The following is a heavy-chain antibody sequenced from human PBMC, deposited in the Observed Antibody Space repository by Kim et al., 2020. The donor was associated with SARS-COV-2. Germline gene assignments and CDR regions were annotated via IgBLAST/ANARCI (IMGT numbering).Heavy chain of an antibody. CDR2: IYYSGST. D-gene: IGHD1-26*01. Sequence: SETLSLTCTVSGGSISSSSYYWGWIRQPPGKGLEWIGSIYYSGSTYYNPSLKSRVTISVDTSKNQFSLKLSSVTAADTAVYYCARGPAWEVIYYYYYGMDVWGQGTTVTVSS. CDR3: ARGPAWEVIYYYYYGMDV. J-gene: IGHJ6*02. V-gene: IGHV4-39*07. CDR1: GGSISSSSYY.